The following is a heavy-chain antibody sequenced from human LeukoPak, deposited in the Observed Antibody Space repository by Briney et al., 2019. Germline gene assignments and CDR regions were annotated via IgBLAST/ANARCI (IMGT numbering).Heavy chain of an antibody. V-gene: IGHV4-59*01. Sequence: ASETLSLTCTVSGGSISSYYWSWIRQPPGKGLEWIGYIYYSGSANYNPSLKSRVTISVDTSKHQFSLKLSSVTAADTAVYYCARGRGGVVVAAMYYFDYWGQGTLVTVSS. CDR1: GGSISSYY. CDR2: IYYSGSA. CDR3: ARGRGGVVVAAMYYFDY. J-gene: IGHJ4*02. D-gene: IGHD2-15*01.